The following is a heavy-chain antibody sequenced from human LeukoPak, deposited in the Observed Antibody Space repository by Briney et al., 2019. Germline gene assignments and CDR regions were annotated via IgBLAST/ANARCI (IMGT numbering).Heavy chain of an antibody. CDR2: IIPIFGTA. Sequence: ASVKVSCKASGGTFSSYAISWVRQAPGQGLEWMGGIIPIFGTANYAQKLQGRVTMTTDTSTSTAYMELRSLRSDDTAVYYCARIRVRLGSYYYMDVWGKGTTVTVSS. V-gene: IGHV1-69*05. CDR1: GGTFSSYA. CDR3: ARIRVRLGSYYYMDV. J-gene: IGHJ6*03. D-gene: IGHD1-14*01.